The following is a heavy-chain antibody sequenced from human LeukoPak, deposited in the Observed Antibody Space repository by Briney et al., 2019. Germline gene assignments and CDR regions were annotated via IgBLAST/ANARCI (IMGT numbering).Heavy chain of an antibody. J-gene: IGHJ3*02. CDR1: GFMFNIYG. V-gene: IGHV3-33*01. Sequence: PGGSLRLSCVASGFMFNIYGMHWVRQAPGKGLEWVAGLWFDGSDKYYTDSVKGRFTISRDNSKKTLYLQMKSLRVEDTALYYCARGSGSYPKQAFDIWGQGTIVTVSS. CDR2: LWFDGSDK. D-gene: IGHD1-26*01. CDR3: ARGSGSYPKQAFDI.